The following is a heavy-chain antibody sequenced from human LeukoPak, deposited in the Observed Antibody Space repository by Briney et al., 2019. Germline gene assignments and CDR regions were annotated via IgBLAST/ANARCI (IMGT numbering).Heavy chain of an antibody. CDR2: IYYSGST. Sequence: SETLSLTCTVYGGSISSYYWSWIRQPPGKGLEWIGYIYYSGSTNYNPSLKSRVTISVDTSKNQFSLKLSSVTAADTAVYYCARQVGSSRIDYWGQGTLVTVSS. J-gene: IGHJ4*02. D-gene: IGHD1-26*01. V-gene: IGHV4-59*01. CDR1: GGSISSYY. CDR3: ARQVGSSRIDY.